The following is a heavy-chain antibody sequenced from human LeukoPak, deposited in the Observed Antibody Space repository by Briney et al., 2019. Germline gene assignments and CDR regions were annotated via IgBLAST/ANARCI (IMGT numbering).Heavy chain of an antibody. D-gene: IGHD4-17*01. CDR2: ICISSSYI. Sequence: GGSLRVSCAASGFTFSSYSMNWVCEAPGKGLEWVSSICISSSYIYYADSVKGRFTISRDNAKNSLYLQMNSLTAEDTAVYYCARGELTTVTSYYYYGMDVWGQGTTVTVSS. V-gene: IGHV3-21*01. CDR1: GFTFSSYS. J-gene: IGHJ6*02. CDR3: ARGELTTVTSYYYYGMDV.